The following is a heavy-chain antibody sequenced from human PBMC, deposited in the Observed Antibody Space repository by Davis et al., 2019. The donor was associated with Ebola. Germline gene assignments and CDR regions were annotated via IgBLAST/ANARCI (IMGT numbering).Heavy chain of an antibody. V-gene: IGHV3-21*01. CDR2: ISSSSSYI. D-gene: IGHD6-13*01. Sequence: PGGSLRLSCAASGFTFRSYSMNWVRQAPGKGLEWVSSISSSSSYIYYADSMKGRFTISRDNAKNSLYLQMNSLRAEEKAVYYCAREFLNGIAAAGGDYWGQGTLVTVSS. CDR1: GFTFRSYS. J-gene: IGHJ4*02. CDR3: AREFLNGIAAAGGDY.